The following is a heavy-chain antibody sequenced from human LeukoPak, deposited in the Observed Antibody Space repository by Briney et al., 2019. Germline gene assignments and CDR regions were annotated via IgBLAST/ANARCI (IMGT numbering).Heavy chain of an antibody. J-gene: IGHJ5*02. D-gene: IGHD3-22*01. CDR2: IYHSGST. CDR1: GYSISSGYY. V-gene: IGHV4-38-2*01. CDR3: ARDSSGYYDEHNWSDP. Sequence: SETLSLTCAVSGYSISSGYYWGWIRQPPGKGLEWIGSIYHSGSTYYNPSLKSRVTISVDTSKNQFSLKLSSVTAADTAVYYCARDSSGYYDEHNWSDPWGQGTLVTVSS.